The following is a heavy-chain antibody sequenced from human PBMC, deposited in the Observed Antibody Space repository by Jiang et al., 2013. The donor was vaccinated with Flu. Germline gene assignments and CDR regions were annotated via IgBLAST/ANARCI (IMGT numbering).Heavy chain of an antibody. V-gene: IGHV1-69*01. J-gene: IGHJ4*02. CDR3: ARCTTYCYTYHRFDY. D-gene: IGHD2-2*02. CDR2: IIPMFGTT. CDR1: GGSLTTST. Sequence: GAEVKKPGSSVKVSCKPSGGSLTTSTISWLRQAPGQRPEWMGGIIPMFGTTNYAQKFQGRVKVSADESTNTAYMELSSLRSEDTAVYYCARCTTYCYTYHRFDYWGPGNPGHRLL.